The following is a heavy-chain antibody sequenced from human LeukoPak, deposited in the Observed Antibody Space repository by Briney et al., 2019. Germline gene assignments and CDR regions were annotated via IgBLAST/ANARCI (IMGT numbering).Heavy chain of an antibody. D-gene: IGHD3-10*01. CDR1: GYTFTGYY. J-gene: IGHJ4*02. V-gene: IGHV1-2*02. CDR2: INPNSGGT. CDR3: ARDSWARGVIFDY. Sequence: ASVKVSCKASGYTFTGYYMNWVRQAPGQGLEWMGWINPNSGGTNYAQKFQGRVTMTRDTSISTAYMELSRLRSDDTAVYYCARDSWARGVIFDYWGQGTLVTVSS.